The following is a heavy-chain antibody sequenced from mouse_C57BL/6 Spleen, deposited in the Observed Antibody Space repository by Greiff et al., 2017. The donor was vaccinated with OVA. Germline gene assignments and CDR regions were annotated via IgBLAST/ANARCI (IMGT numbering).Heavy chain of an antibody. CDR2: ISDGGSYT. V-gene: IGHV5-4*03. J-gene: IGHJ2*01. CDR1: GFTFSSYA. Sequence: EVKLMESGGGLVKPGGSLKLSCAASGFTFSSYAMSWVRQTPEKRLEWVATISDGGSYTYYPDNVKGRFTISRDNAKNNLYLQMGHLKSEDTAMYYCARRGYDGYYVDYWGQGTTLTVSS. CDR3: ARRGYDGYYVDY. D-gene: IGHD2-3*01.